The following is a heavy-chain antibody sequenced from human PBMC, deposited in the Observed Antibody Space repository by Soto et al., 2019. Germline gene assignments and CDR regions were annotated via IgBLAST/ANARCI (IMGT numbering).Heavy chain of an antibody. D-gene: IGHD3-10*01. CDR2: ISYDGSKK. CDR1: GFTFSSFG. V-gene: IGHV3-30*18. Sequence: QVQLVESGGGVVQPGRSLRLSCAASGFTFSSFGMYWVRQAPGKGLEWVALISYDGSKKYYAESVKVRFTISRDNSKNTLHLQMNSLRAEDTAVYYCAKEGVYYGSGPMGLWGQGTLVTVSS. CDR3: AKEGVYYGSGPMGL. J-gene: IGHJ4*02.